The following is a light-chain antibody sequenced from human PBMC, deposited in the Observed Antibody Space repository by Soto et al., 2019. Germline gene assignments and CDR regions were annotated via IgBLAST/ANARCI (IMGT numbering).Light chain of an antibody. Sequence: QSALTQPASVSGSPGQSITISCTGTSSDVGSYNLVSWYQQHPGKAPKLMIYEVSKRPSGVSNRFSGSKSGNTASLTISGLQAEDEADYYCCSYTSSNTEEFGGGTKVTVL. J-gene: IGLJ2*01. CDR2: EVS. V-gene: IGLV2-23*02. CDR1: SSDVGSYNL. CDR3: CSYTSSNTEE.